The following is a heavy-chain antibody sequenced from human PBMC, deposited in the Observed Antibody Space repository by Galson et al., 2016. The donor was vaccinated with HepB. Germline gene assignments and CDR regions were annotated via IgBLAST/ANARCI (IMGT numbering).Heavy chain of an antibody. Sequence: SLRLSCAASGFTFSGYAMTWVRQAPGKGLEWVAVISYDGSNKYYADSVKGRFTISRDDSKNTLYLQMNSLRAEDTAVYYCAREGSYGGYSFDYWGQGTMVTVSS. CDR2: ISYDGSNK. J-gene: IGHJ4*03. D-gene: IGHD4-17*01. CDR1: GFTFSGYA. V-gene: IGHV3-30-3*01. CDR3: AREGSYGGYSFDY.